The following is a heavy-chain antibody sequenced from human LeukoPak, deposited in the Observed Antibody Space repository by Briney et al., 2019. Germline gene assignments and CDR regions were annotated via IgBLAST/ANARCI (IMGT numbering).Heavy chain of an antibody. CDR1: GFTFSRYG. CDR2: ISYDGSNK. D-gene: IGHD6-19*01. J-gene: IGHJ5*02. V-gene: IGHV3-30*18. CDR3: AKPAVAGTRIDWFDP. Sequence: GGSLRLSCAASGFTFSRYGMHWVRQAPDKGLEWVAVISYDGSNKYYADSVKGRFTISRDNSKNTLYLQMNSLRAEDTAVYYCAKPAVAGTRIDWFDPWGQGTLVTVSS.